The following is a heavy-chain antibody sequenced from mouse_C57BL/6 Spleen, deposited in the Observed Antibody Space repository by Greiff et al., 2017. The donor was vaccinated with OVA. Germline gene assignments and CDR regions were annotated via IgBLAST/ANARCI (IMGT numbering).Heavy chain of an antibody. V-gene: IGHV1-22*01. J-gene: IGHJ4*01. D-gene: IGHD2-5*01. Sequence: VQLKESGPELVKPGASVKMSCKASGYTFTDYNMHWVKQSHGKSLEWIGYINPNNGGTSYNQKFKGKATLTVNKSSSTAYMELRSLTSEDSAVYYCARLSNYSYYAMDYWGQGTSVTVSS. CDR1: GYTFTDYN. CDR2: INPNNGGT. CDR3: ARLSNYSYYAMDY.